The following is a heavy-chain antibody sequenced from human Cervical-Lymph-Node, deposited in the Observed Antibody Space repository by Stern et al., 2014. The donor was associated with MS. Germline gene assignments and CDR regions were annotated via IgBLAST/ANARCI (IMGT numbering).Heavy chain of an antibody. CDR3: ARDTSSPERSDW. CDR1: GFTVSRDY. J-gene: IGHJ4*02. Sequence: EDQLVESGGGVIQPGGSLRLSCTASGFTVSRDYITWVRQAPGKGLEWVSLITNVGSTFYTDSVKGRFTISRDDSKNTVYLHMTSLRAEDTAMYYCARDTSSPERSDWWGQGTLVTVSS. CDR2: ITNVGST. D-gene: IGHD1-1*01. V-gene: IGHV3-53*01.